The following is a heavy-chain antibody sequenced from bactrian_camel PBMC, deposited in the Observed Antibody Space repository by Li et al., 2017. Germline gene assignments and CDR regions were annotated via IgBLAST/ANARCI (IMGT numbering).Heavy chain of an antibody. CDR3: AAFPSAGGRCTDFGY. CDR1: GRLDSSYC. CDR2: HSASADNT. J-gene: IGHJ6*01. Sequence: VQLVESGGGAVQAGGSLRLSCVVSGRLDSSYCLGWFQQAPGKERDMVAIHSASADNTDYADSVKGRFTISRDISNNTLILQMNSLKPEDTAMYYCAAFPSAGGRCTDFGYWGQGTQVTVS. V-gene: IGHV3-3*01.